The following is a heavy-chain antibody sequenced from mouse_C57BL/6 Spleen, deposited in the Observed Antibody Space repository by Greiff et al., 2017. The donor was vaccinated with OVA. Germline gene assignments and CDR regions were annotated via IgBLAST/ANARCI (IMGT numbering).Heavy chain of an antibody. J-gene: IGHJ2*01. CDR1: GYTFTSYG. Sequence: VKLQESGAELARPGASVKLSCKASGYTFTSYGISWVKQRTGQGLEWIGEIYPRSGNTYYNEKFKGKATLTADKSSSTAYMELRSLTSEDSAVYFCATYYGSSYNWGQGTTLSLL. D-gene: IGHD1-1*01. CDR3: ATYYGSSYN. V-gene: IGHV1-81*01. CDR2: IYPRSGNT.